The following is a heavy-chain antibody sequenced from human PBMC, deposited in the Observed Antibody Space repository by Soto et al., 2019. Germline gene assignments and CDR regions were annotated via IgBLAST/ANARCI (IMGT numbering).Heavy chain of an antibody. CDR2: INAGNGNT. Sequence: QVQLVQSGAEVKKPGASVKVSCKASGYTFTSYAMHWVRQAPGQRLEWMGWINAGNGNTKYSQKFHGRVTITRDTSASTAYMELSSLRSEDTAVYYCARCAVNYDILTDEGQNAFDIWGQGTMVTVSS. V-gene: IGHV1-3*01. D-gene: IGHD3-9*01. CDR1: GYTFTSYA. J-gene: IGHJ3*02. CDR3: ARCAVNYDILTDEGQNAFDI.